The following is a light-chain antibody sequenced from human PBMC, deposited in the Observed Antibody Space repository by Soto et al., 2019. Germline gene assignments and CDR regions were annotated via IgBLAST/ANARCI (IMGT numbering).Light chain of an antibody. CDR1: QSVLHSPTNNNY. Sequence: DIVMTQSPDSLAVSLGERATINCKSSQSVLHSPTNNNYLAWYQKKPGQPPKLLIYWASTRESGVPDRFCGSGSENHFTLTINCLQAEDAAVYYCHQYYSTPRSFGQGTKVQIK. CDR3: HQYYSTPRS. CDR2: WAS. J-gene: IGKJ1*01. V-gene: IGKV4-1*01.